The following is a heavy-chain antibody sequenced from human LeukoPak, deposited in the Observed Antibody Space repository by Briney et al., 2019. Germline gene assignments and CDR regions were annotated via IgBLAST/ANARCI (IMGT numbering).Heavy chain of an antibody. V-gene: IGHV4-59*01. CDR3: ARAKGYDFWSGYYNWFDP. CDR2: IYYSGST. CDR1: GGSISSYY. D-gene: IGHD3-3*01. J-gene: IGHJ5*02. Sequence: PSETLSLTCTVSGGSISSYYWSWIRQPPRKGLEWIGYIYYSGSTNYNPSLKSRVTISVDTSKNQFSLKLSSVTAADTAVYYCARAKGYDFWSGYYNWFDPWGQGTLVTVSS.